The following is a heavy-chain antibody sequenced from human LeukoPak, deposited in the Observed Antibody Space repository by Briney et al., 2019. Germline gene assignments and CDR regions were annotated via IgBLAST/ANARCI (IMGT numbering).Heavy chain of an antibody. CDR3: ATYINWVAGDV. J-gene: IGHJ6*02. V-gene: IGHV3-7*01. CDR1: GFTFSESW. D-gene: IGHD1-1*01. CDR2: INHEGGGI. Sequence: GGSLRLSCAASGFTFSESWMTWIRQVPGQGLEWVAHINHEGGGIQYVDSVKGRFTISRDNAKGSVYLQMNSLRAEDTAIYHCATYINWVAGDVWGQGTTVIVSS.